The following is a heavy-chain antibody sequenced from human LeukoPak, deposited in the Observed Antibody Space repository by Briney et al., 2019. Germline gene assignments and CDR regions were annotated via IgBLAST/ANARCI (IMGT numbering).Heavy chain of an antibody. V-gene: IGHV3-23*01. CDR1: GFTFSSYA. J-gene: IGHJ4*02. D-gene: IGHD6-19*01. CDR2: ISGSADST. CDR3: AKTYSSGWYLDY. Sequence: PGGSLRLSCAASGFTFSSYAMSWVRQAPGKGLVRVTAISGSADSTYYADSVKGRFTISRDNSKNTLYLQMYSQRVEDTAVYYCAKTYSSGWYLDYWGQGTLVTVSS.